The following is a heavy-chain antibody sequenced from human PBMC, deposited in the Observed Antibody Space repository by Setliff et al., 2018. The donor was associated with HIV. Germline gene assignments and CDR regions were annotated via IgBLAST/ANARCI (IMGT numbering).Heavy chain of an antibody. CDR2: ISGSGDST. Sequence: GGSLRLSCAPSGFTFGSYAMSWVRQAPGKGLEWVSVISGSGDSTFYADSLKGRFTISRDNSKNTLYLQMNSLRAEDTAVYYCARDSSRGYLDWLSLKYYYSYYIDVWGKGTTVTVSS. CDR1: GFTFGSYA. V-gene: IGHV3-23*01. CDR3: ARDSSRGYLDWLSLKYYYSYYIDV. D-gene: IGHD3-9*01. J-gene: IGHJ6*03.